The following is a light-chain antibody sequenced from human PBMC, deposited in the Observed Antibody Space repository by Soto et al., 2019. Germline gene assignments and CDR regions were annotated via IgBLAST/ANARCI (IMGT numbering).Light chain of an antibody. CDR2: EVS. CDR3: SSFITSHTLLV. CDR1: NGYNY. V-gene: IGLV2-14*01. Sequence: QSVLTQPASVSGSPGQSITISCTGTNGYNYVSWYQRHPGKAPKLVIYEVSNRPSGVSNRFSGSKSGNTASLTISGLQPEDEADYYCSSFITSHTLLVFGGGTKLTVL. J-gene: IGLJ2*01.